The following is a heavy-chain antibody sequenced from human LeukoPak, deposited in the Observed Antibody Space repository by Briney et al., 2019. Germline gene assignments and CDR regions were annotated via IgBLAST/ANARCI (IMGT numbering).Heavy chain of an antibody. CDR1: GFTFSAYS. CDR3: TKTRIAAFFDY. D-gene: IGHD6-13*01. J-gene: IGHJ4*02. V-gene: IGHV3-21*04. CDR2: IGSSRSYV. Sequence: GGSLRLSCAASGFTFSAYSMNWVRQAPGKGLEWVSSIGSSRSYVYYADSVKGRFTISRDNSKNTLYLQMNSLRAEDTAVYYCTKTRIAAFFDYWGQGTLVTVSS.